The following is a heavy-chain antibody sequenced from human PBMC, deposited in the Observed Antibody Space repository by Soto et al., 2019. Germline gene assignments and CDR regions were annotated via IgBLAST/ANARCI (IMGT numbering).Heavy chain of an antibody. CDR1: GFTFSSYG. CDR2: ISYDGSNK. CDR3: AKDGPTYYYDSSVYYFDY. D-gene: IGHD3-22*01. J-gene: IGHJ4*02. V-gene: IGHV3-30*18. Sequence: GWSLRLSCAASGFTFSSYGMHWVRQAPGKGLEWVAVISYDGSNKYYADSVKGRFTISRDNSRNTLYLQMNSLRAEDTAVYYCAKDGPTYYYDSSVYYFDYWGQGTPVTVSS.